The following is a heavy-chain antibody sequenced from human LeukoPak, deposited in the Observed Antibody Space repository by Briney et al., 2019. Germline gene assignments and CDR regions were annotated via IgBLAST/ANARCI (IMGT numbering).Heavy chain of an antibody. Sequence: GGSLRLSCEASGFPFSNYYMTWVRQAPGKGLEWVASIRQDGGDTYYGDSVKGRFTISRDNAKNSLYLLMNSLRAEDTAAYYCARDRPTGASRLFVVQWGQGTLVTVSS. CDR3: ARDRPTGASRLFVVQ. D-gene: IGHD2-15*01. CDR1: GFPFSNYY. CDR2: IRQDGGDT. V-gene: IGHV3-7*01. J-gene: IGHJ4*02.